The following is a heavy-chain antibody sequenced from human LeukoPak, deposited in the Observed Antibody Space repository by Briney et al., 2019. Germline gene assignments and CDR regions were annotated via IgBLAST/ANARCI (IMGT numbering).Heavy chain of an antibody. CDR1: GGTFSSYA. Sequence: GASVKVPCKASGGTFSSYAISWVRQAPGQGLEWMGGIIPIFGTANYAQKFQGRVTLTRDMSTSTDYLELSSLRSEDTAVYYCARDNSVRDEAWWFNPWGQGTLVTVSS. J-gene: IGHJ5*02. V-gene: IGHV1-69*05. CDR2: IIPIFGTA. D-gene: IGHD5-24*01. CDR3: ARDNSVRDEAWWFNP.